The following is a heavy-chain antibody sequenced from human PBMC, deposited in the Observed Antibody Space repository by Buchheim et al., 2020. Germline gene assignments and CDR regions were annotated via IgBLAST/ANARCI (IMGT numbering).Heavy chain of an antibody. D-gene: IGHD2-8*02. CDR3: ARGGYCTGGVCYTVGPNWFDP. CDR2: INSDGSST. Sequence: EVQLVESGGGLVQPGGSLRLSCAASGFTFSSYWMHWVRQAPGKGLVWVSRINSDGSSTSYADSVKGRFTISRDNAKNTLYLQMNSLRAEDTAVYYCARGGYCTGGVCYTVGPNWFDPWGQGTL. V-gene: IGHV3-74*01. J-gene: IGHJ5*02. CDR1: GFTFSSYW.